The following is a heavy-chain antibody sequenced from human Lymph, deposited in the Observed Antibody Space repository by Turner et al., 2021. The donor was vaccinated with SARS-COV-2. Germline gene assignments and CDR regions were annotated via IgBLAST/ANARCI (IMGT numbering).Heavy chain of an antibody. D-gene: IGHD6-19*01. J-gene: IGHJ3*02. CDR2: INPSSGGT. CDR3: ARSLGYSSGWYGDAFDI. Sequence: QVQLVQSGAEVRRPGASVKVSCKASGYTSTGHYVHWVRQAPGQGLERMGWINPSSGGTDYAKNFQGRVTMTRETSINTADMELSRLSSDDTGVYYCARSLGYSSGWYGDAFDIWGLGTMVTVSS. V-gene: IGHV1-2*02. CDR1: GYTSTGHY.